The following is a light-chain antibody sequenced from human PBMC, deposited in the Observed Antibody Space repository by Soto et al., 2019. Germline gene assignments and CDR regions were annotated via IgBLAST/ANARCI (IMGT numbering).Light chain of an antibody. Sequence: EIVLTQSPGTLSLSPGERATLSCRASQSVSSDLAWYQQTPGQAPRLLIYDASNRATGIPARFSGSGSGTDFTLTISSLEPEDFAVYYCQQRSNWPLTFGGGTKVDIK. CDR2: DAS. J-gene: IGKJ4*01. CDR1: QSVSSD. V-gene: IGKV3-11*01. CDR3: QQRSNWPLT.